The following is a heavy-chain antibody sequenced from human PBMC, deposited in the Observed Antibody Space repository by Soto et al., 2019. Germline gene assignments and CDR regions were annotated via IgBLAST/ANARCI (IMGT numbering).Heavy chain of an antibody. CDR2: IWYDGSNK. CDR3: ARESAKTYYYYGKDV. V-gene: IGHV3-33*01. J-gene: IGHJ6*02. CDR1: GFTFSSYG. Sequence: PGGSLRLSCAASGFTFSSYGMHWVRQAPGKGLEWVAVIWYDGSNKYYADSVKGRFTISRDNSKNTLYLQMNSLRAEDTAVYYCARESAKTYYYYGKDVWGQGTTVTVSS.